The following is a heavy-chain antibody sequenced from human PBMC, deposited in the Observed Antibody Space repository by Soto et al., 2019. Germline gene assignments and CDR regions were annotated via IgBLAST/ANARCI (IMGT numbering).Heavy chain of an antibody. D-gene: IGHD3-3*02. J-gene: IGHJ6*02. V-gene: IGHV3-23*01. CDR2: ISGSGGST. CDR1: GFTFSSYA. Sequence: GGSLRLSCAASGFTFSSYAMSWVRQAPGKGLEWVSAISGSGGSTYYADSVKGRFTISRDNSKNTLYLQMNSLRAEDTAVYYCAKVAFLEWLSNYYYYGMDVWGQGTTVTVSS. CDR3: AKVAFLEWLSNYYYYGMDV.